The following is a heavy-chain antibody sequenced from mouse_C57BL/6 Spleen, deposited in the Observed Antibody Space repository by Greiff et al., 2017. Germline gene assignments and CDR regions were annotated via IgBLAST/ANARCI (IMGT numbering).Heavy chain of an antibody. CDR1: GYAFSSSW. CDR3: ARRLITPVDFDY. J-gene: IGHJ2*01. D-gene: IGHD1-1*01. CDR2: IYPGDGDT. V-gene: IGHV1-82*01. Sequence: QVQLKESGPELVKPGASVKISCKASGYAFSSSWMNWVKQRPGKGLEWIGRIYPGDGDTNYNGKFKGKATLTADKSSSTAYMQLSSLTSEDSAVYVCARRLITPVDFDYWGQGTTLTVSS.